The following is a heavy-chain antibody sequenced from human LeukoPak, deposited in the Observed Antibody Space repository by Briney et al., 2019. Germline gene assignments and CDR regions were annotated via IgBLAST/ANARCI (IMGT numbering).Heavy chain of an antibody. CDR1: GFTFSSYA. CDR2: ISYDGSNK. V-gene: IGHV3-30*04. J-gene: IGHJ4*02. D-gene: IGHD3-22*01. Sequence: PGGSLRLSCAASGFTFSSYAMHWVRQAPGKGLEWVAVISYDGSNKYYADSVKGRFTISRDNPKNTLYLQMDSLRAEDTAVYYCARDSGPYYYDSRGYHYWGQGTLVTVFS. CDR3: ARDSGPYYYDSRGYHY.